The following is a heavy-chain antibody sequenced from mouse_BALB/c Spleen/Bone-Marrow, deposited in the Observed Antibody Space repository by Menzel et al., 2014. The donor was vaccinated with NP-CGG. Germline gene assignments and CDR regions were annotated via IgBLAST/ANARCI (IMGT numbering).Heavy chain of an antibody. J-gene: IGHJ2*01. CDR3: ARKYGDY. CDR1: GYPFSSYW. D-gene: IGHD2-10*02. V-gene: IGHV1-80*01. Sequence: VQLQQSGAELVRPGSSVKISCKASGYPFSSYWMSWVKQRPGQGLEWIGHIYPGDGETNYSGKFKGNATLTADKSYSTTYMQRNSLTSEDSAVYVCARKYGDYWGQGTTLTVSS. CDR2: IYPGDGET.